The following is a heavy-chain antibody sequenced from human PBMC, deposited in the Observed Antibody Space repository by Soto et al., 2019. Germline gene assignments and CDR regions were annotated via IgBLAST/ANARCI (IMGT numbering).Heavy chain of an antibody. Sequence: GGSLRLSCAASGFTVSSNYMSWVRQAPGKGLEWVSVIYSGGSTYYADSVKGRFTISRDNSKNTLYLQMNSLRAEDTAVYYCARDLRAVADFHFDYWGQGTLVTVSS. CDR2: IYSGGST. D-gene: IGHD6-19*01. J-gene: IGHJ4*02. CDR1: GFTVSSNY. V-gene: IGHV3-66*01. CDR3: ARDLRAVADFHFDY.